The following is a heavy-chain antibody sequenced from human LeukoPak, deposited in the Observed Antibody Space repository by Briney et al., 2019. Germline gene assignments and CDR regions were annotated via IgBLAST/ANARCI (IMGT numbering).Heavy chain of an antibody. V-gene: IGHV3-48*03. CDR1: GFTFSSYE. CDR3: ARDYGGSSPFDY. CDR2: ISSSDSTI. J-gene: IGHJ4*02. D-gene: IGHD4-23*01. Sequence: PGGSVRLSCAASGFTFSSYEMHRVRQAPGKGLEWVSYISSSDSTIYYADSVKGRFTISRDNAKNSLYLQMNSLGAEDTAVYYCARDYGGSSPFDYWGQGTLVTASS.